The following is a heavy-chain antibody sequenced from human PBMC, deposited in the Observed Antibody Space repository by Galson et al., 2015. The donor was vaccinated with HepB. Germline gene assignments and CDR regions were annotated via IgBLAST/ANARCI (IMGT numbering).Heavy chain of an antibody. CDR1: GFAFRNYS. D-gene: IGHD1-26*01. V-gene: IGHV1-18*01. Sequence: SVKVSCKAFGFAFRNYSISWVRQAPGHGLEWMGWISADNGNTNYAQKVQGRVTMTTDTSTSTAYMELRSLRSDDTAVYYCARDVLVHWETRTLSWVSDYYHGMNVWGQGTTVFVSS. CDR2: ISADNGNT. J-gene: IGHJ6*02. CDR3: ARDVLVHWETRTLSWVSDYYHGMNV.